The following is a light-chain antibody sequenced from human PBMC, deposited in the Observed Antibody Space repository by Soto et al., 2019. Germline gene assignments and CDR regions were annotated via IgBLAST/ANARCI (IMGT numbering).Light chain of an antibody. CDR3: NSYTSSSTVV. J-gene: IGLJ2*01. V-gene: IGLV2-14*01. Sequence: QSALTQPPSVSGSPGQSITISCTGTSSDVGGYNYVSWYQQHPGKAPKLMIYDVSNRPSGVSNRFSGSKSGNTASLTISGLQAEDESYYNCNSYTSSSTVVFGGGTKLTVL. CDR1: SSDVGGYNY. CDR2: DVS.